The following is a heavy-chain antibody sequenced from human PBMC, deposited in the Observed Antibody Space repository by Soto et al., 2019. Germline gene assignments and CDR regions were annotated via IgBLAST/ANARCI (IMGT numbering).Heavy chain of an antibody. CDR1: GGSFSGYY. J-gene: IGHJ5*02. D-gene: IGHD6-6*01. CDR3: ARSRGVLGIAARRSQNWFDP. V-gene: IGHV4-34*01. Sequence: PSETLSLTCAVYGGSFSGYYWSWIRQPPGKGLEWIGEINHSGSTNYNPSLKSRVTISVDTSKNQFSLKLSSVTAADTAVYYCARSRGVLGIAARRSQNWFDPWGQGTLVTVSS. CDR2: INHSGST.